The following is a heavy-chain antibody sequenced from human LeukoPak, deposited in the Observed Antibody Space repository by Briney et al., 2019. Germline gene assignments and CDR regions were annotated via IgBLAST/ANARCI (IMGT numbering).Heavy chain of an antibody. Sequence: GGSLRLSCAASGFTFSSYWMSWVRQAPGKGLEWVANIKQDGSEKYYEDSVKGRFTISRDNAKNSLYLQMNSLRAEDTAVYYCARDPLYYYGSGSYPTNFDYWGQGTLVTVSS. CDR3: ARDPLYYYGSGSYPTNFDY. J-gene: IGHJ4*02. CDR2: IKQDGSEK. CDR1: GFTFSSYW. V-gene: IGHV3-7*01. D-gene: IGHD3-10*01.